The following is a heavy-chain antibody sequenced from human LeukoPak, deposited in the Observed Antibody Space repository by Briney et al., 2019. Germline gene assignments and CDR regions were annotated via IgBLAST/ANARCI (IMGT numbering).Heavy chain of an antibody. CDR1: GGSISSRSYY. Sequence: PSETLSLTCTVSGGSISSRSYYWGWIRQPPGKGLEWIGKISDSGNTYYSPSLRSRVTISIDMSKNQFSLKLSSVTATDTAVYYCASLAVAGLSEGYWGQGTLVIVSS. D-gene: IGHD6-19*01. CDR3: ASLAVAGLSEGY. V-gene: IGHV4-39*01. CDR2: ISDSGNT. J-gene: IGHJ4*02.